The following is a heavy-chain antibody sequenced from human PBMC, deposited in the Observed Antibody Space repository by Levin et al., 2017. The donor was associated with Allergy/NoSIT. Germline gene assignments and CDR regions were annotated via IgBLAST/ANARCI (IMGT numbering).Heavy chain of an antibody. J-gene: IGHJ4*02. D-gene: IGHD5-12*01. CDR3: ARGSSGYDSGPNY. V-gene: IGHV4-59*01. Sequence: SQTLSLTCTVSGGSISSYYWSWIRQPPGKGLEWIGYIFYSGITNYNPSLESRVTISVDTSKNQFPLKLSSVTAADTAVYYCARGSSGYDSGPNYWGQGTLVTVSS. CDR1: GGSISSYY. CDR2: IFYSGIT.